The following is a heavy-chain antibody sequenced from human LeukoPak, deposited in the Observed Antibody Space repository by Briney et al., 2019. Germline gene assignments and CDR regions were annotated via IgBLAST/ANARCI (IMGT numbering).Heavy chain of an antibody. CDR2: ISSSSSYI. CDR3: AREITMVRGADY. D-gene: IGHD3-10*01. Sequence: GGSLRLSCAASGFTFSSYSMNWVRQAPGKGLEWVSSISSSSSYIYYADSVKGRFAISRDNAKNSLYLQMNSLRAEDTAVYYCAREITMVRGADYWGQGTLVTVSS. CDR1: GFTFSSYS. V-gene: IGHV3-21*01. J-gene: IGHJ4*02.